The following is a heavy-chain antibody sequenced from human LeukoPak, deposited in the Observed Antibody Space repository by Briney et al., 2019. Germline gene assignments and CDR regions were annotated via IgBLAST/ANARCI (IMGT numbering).Heavy chain of an antibody. CDR3: TTDTSFDY. CDR2: INHNGNVN. CDR1: GFTFSSYW. J-gene: IGHJ4*02. Sequence: GGSLRLSCAASGFTFSSYWMNWARQAPGKGLEWVASINHNGNVNYYVDSVKGRFTISRDNAKNSLYLQMSNLRAEDTAVYYCTTDTSFDYWGQGTLVTVSS. D-gene: IGHD2/OR15-2a*01. V-gene: IGHV3-7*03.